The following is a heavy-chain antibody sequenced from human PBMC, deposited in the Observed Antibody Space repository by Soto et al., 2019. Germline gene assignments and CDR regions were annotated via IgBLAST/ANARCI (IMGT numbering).Heavy chain of an antibody. CDR1: GGSIGSGYF. CDR2: IFHTGNT. D-gene: IGHD1-26*01. J-gene: IGHJ5*02. CDR3: ARIRVYYNWLDP. Sequence: PSETLSLTCAVSGGSIGSGYFWSWIRQPPGKGLEWIGSIFHTGNTHYSPSLNSRVSISVDTSKNQFSLKLKSVTSADTAVYYCARIRVYYNWLDPWGQGTLVTVSS. V-gene: IGHV4-30-2*01.